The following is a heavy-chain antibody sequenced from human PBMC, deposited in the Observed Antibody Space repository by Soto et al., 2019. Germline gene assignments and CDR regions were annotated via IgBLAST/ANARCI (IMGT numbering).Heavy chain of an antibody. D-gene: IGHD4-4*01. CDR1: GGSISSSYW. J-gene: IGHJ6*02. CDR3: ARVHSASYYYCGMDV. CDR2: IYHSGST. Sequence: SETLSLTCAVSGGSISSSYWWSWVRQPPGKGLEWIGEIYHSGSTNYNPSLKSRVTISVDKSKNQFSLKLSSVTAADTAVYYCARVHSASYYYCGMDVWGQGTTVTVSS. V-gene: IGHV4-4*02.